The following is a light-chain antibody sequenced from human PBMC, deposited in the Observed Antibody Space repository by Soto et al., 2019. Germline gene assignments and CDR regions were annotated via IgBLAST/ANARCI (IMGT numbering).Light chain of an antibody. CDR2: DAS. V-gene: IGKV3-11*01. CDR1: QSVSSY. J-gene: IGKJ4*01. CDR3: QQRSTLT. Sequence: EIVLTQSPATLSLSPGERATLSCRASQSVSSYLAWYQQKPGQAPRLLIYDASNRATGIPARFSGSGSGTDFTLTSSSLEPEDFAVYYCQQRSTLTFGGGTKVEIK.